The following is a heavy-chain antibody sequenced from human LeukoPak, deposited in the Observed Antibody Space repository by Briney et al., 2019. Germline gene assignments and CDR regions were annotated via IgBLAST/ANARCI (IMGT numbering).Heavy chain of an antibody. CDR1: GFTFKDYA. CDR2: ISGSGGST. J-gene: IGHJ4*02. CDR3: AKEEGYYGSGSPIDY. Sequence: GGSLRLPCAASGFTFKDYAMSWVRQAPGKGLEWVSAISGSGGSTYYADSVKGRFTISRDNSKNTLYLQMNSLRAEDTAVYYCAKEEGYYGSGSPIDYWGQGTLVTVSS. D-gene: IGHD3-10*01. V-gene: IGHV3-23*01.